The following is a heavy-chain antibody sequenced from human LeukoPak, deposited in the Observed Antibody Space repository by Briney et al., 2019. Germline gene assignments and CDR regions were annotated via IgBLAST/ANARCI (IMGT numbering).Heavy chain of an antibody. CDR1: GYTFTSYG. CDR2: ISAYNGNT. D-gene: IGHD5-18*01. V-gene: IGHV1-18*01. Sequence: GASVKVSCKASGYTFTSYGISWVRQAPGQGLEWMGWISAYNGNTNYAQKLQGRVTMTTDTSTSAAYMDLRSLRSDDTAVYYCARDKLGYSYGDFDYWGQGTLVTVSS. J-gene: IGHJ4*02. CDR3: ARDKLGYSYGDFDY.